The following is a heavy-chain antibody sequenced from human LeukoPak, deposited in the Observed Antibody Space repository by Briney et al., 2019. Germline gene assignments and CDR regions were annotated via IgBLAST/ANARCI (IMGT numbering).Heavy chain of an antibody. V-gene: IGHV3-11*05. D-gene: IGHD3-22*01. J-gene: IGHJ4*02. CDR1: GFTFSDYF. CDR2: ISSSTSYT. CDR3: ARERLYYDGSCYYYAF. Sequence: GSLRLSCAASGFTFSDYFMSWIRQAPGKGLEWVSDISSSTSYTNYAGSVKGRFTISRDNAKNSLYLQMNSLRAEDTAVYYCARERLYYDGSCYYYAFWGQGTLVTVSS.